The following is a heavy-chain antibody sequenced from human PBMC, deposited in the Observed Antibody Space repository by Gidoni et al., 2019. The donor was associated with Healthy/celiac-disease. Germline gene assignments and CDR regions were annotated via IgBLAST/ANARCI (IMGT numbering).Heavy chain of an antibody. Sequence: QVQLVQSAAEVKKPGSSVKVSCKASGGTFSSYAISWVRQAPGQGLEWMGRIIPILGIANYAQKFQGRVTITADKSTSTAYMELSSLRSEDTAVYYCAPTMVRGVTNAFDIWGQGTMVTVSS. CDR1: GGTFSSYA. D-gene: IGHD3-10*01. CDR3: APTMVRGVTNAFDI. J-gene: IGHJ3*02. V-gene: IGHV1-69*04. CDR2: IIPILGIA.